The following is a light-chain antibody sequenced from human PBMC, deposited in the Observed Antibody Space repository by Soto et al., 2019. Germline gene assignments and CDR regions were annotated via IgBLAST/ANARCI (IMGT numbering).Light chain of an antibody. Sequence: DIQLTQSPSFLSASVGDRVTITCRASQGISSYLAWYQQKPGKAPKLLIYAASTLQSGVPSRFSGSGSGTEFTLTISSLQPEHFATYYCQQLNNYSITFGQGTRLEIK. CDR1: QGISSY. V-gene: IGKV1-9*01. CDR2: AAS. J-gene: IGKJ5*01. CDR3: QQLNNYSIT.